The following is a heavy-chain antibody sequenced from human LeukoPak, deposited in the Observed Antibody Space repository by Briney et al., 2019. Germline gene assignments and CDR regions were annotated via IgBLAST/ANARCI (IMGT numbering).Heavy chain of an antibody. CDR1: GGTFSSNA. Sequence: SVKVSCKXSGGTFSSNAISWVRQAPRQGLEWMGGIIPIFGTANYSQKFQGRVTITADESTSTAYMELSSLRSEDTAVYYCAREGDYGLWFDYWGQGTLVTVSS. CDR3: AREGDYGLWFDY. V-gene: IGHV1-69*13. D-gene: IGHD4-17*01. CDR2: IIPIFGTA. J-gene: IGHJ4*02.